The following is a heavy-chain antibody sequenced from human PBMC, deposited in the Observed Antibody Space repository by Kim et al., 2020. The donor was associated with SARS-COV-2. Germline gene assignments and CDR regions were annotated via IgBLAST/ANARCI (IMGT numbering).Heavy chain of an antibody. V-gene: IGHV3-30*01. Sequence: RFTISRDNSKNTLYLQMNSLRAEDTAVYNCARAPVAAANTHYYYYYGMDVWGQGTTVTVSS. CDR3: ARAPVAAANTHYYYYYGMDV. J-gene: IGHJ6*02. D-gene: IGHD6-13*01.